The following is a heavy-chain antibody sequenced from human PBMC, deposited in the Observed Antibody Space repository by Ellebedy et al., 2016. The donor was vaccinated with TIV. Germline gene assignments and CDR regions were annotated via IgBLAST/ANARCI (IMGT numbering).Heavy chain of an antibody. CDR2: MDQDGSKT. CDR1: GFTFSSFW. D-gene: IGHD2-2*01. J-gene: IGHJ4*02. CDR3: ARAGGRHSTGSGFY. Sequence: PGGSLRLSCAASGFTFSSFWMTWARQVPGKGLEWVANMDQDGSKTNYVGSVKGRFSISRDNAQNSLYLQMNSLRAEDTAVFYCARAGGRHSTGSGFYWGQGTRVTVST. V-gene: IGHV3-7*03.